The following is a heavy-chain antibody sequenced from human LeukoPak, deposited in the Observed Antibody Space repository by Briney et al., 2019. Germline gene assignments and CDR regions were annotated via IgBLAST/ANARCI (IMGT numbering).Heavy chain of an antibody. V-gene: IGHV3-23*01. CDR1: GFTFTNYP. D-gene: IGHD6-19*01. CDR2: ISGNGGPA. J-gene: IGHJ4*02. CDR3: AKVRQWLGPFDY. Sequence: GGSLRLSCAASGFTFTNYPMSWARQAPGKGVEWWSSISGNGGPAYYAHSVKGRFTISRDHSKNTLSLQLNGLRAHGTALYYCAKVRQWLGPFDYWGQGTLVTVSS.